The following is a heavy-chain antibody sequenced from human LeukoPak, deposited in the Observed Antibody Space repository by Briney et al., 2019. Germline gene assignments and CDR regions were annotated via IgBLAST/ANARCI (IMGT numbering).Heavy chain of an antibody. CDR1: GGSISSYY. J-gene: IGHJ5*02. V-gene: IGHV4-59*08. Sequence: SETLSLTCTVSGGSISSYYWSWIRQPPGKGLEWIGYIYYSGSTNYNPSLKSRVTISVDTSKNQLSLKLSSVTVADTAVYYCARYDDILTGETNWFDPWGQGTLVTVSS. CDR2: IYYSGST. CDR3: ARYDDILTGETNWFDP. D-gene: IGHD3-9*01.